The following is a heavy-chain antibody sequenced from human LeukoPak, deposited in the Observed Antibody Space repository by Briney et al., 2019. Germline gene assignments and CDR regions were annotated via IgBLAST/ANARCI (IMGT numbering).Heavy chain of an antibody. CDR3: ARGVVVISWFDP. Sequence: ASVKVSCKASGYTFTSYGISWVRQAPGQGLEWMGWISAYNGNTNYAQKLQGRVTMTRNTSISTAYMELSSLRSEDTAVYYCARGVVVISWFDPWGQGTLVTVSS. V-gene: IGHV1-18*04. CDR2: ISAYNGNT. CDR1: GYTFTSYG. J-gene: IGHJ5*02. D-gene: IGHD3-22*01.